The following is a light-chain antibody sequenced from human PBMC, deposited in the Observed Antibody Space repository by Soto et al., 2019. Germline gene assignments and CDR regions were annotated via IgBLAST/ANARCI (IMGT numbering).Light chain of an antibody. Sequence: QSALTQPPSASGSPGQSVTISCTGTSSDVGGYNYVSWYQQHPGKAPKLMIYEVSKRPSGVPDRFSGSKSGNTASLTVSGLQAEAEADYYCSSYAGSNNFFFGTGTKLTVL. CDR3: SSYAGSNNFF. V-gene: IGLV2-8*01. CDR2: EVS. J-gene: IGLJ1*01. CDR1: SSDVGGYNY.